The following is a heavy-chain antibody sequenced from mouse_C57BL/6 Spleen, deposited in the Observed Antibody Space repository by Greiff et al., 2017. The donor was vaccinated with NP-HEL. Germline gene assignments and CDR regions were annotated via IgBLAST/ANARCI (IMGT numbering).Heavy chain of an antibody. CDR3: AREGGMTPAWLAY. Sequence: EVQLQQSGPELVKPGASVKISCKASGYTFTDYYMNWVKQSHGKSLEWIGDINPNNGGTSYNQKFKGKATLTVDKSSSTAYMELRSLTSEDSAVYYCAREGGMTPAWLAYWGQGTLVTVSA. CDR1: GYTFTDYY. CDR2: INPNNGGT. V-gene: IGHV1-26*01. D-gene: IGHD2-13*01. J-gene: IGHJ3*01.